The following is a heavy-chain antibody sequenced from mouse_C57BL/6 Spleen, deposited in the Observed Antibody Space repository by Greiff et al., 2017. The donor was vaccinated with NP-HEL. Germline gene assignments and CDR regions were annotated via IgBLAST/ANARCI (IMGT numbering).Heavy chain of an antibody. CDR3: ARNFYGGSSPYYFDY. V-gene: IGHV1-26*01. D-gene: IGHD1-1*01. J-gene: IGHJ2*01. CDR1: GYTFTDYY. Sequence: EVQLHQSGPELVKPGASVKISCKASGYTFTDYYMNWVKQSHGKSLEWIGDINPNNGGTSYNQKFKGKATLTVDKSSSTAYMELRSLTSEDSAVYYCARNFYGGSSPYYFDYWGQGTTLTVSS. CDR2: INPNNGGT.